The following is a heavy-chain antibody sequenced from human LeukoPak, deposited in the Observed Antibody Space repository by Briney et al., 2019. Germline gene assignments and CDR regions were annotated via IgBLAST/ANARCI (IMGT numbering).Heavy chain of an antibody. D-gene: IGHD3-22*01. Sequence: SETLSLTCTVSGGSISSSSYYWGWVRQPPGKGLEWIGVIYYSGTTYYNPSLKSRVTISVDTSKNQLSLKLSSVTAADTAVYYCAREVGYYYDSSGYYGWFDPWGQGTLVTVSS. CDR1: GGSISSSSYY. CDR2: IYYSGTT. CDR3: AREVGYYYDSSGYYGWFDP. V-gene: IGHV4-39*02. J-gene: IGHJ5*02.